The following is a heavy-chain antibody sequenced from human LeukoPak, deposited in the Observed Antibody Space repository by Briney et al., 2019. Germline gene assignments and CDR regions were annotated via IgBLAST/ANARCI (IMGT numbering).Heavy chain of an antibody. CDR2: TYYRSRWYN. CDR1: GDSVSSNSAT. J-gene: IGHJ3*02. D-gene: IGHD6-19*01. Sequence: SQTLSLTCAISGDSVSSNSATWNWIRQSPSRGLEWLGRTYYRSRWYNIYAVSVESRITINPDTSKNQFSLQLNSVTPEDTAVYYCARVQTPVAGNDAFDIWGQGTMVTVSS. V-gene: IGHV6-1*01. CDR3: ARVQTPVAGNDAFDI.